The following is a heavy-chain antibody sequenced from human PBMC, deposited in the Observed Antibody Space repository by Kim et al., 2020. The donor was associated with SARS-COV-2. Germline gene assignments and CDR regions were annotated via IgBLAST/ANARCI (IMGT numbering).Heavy chain of an antibody. D-gene: IGHD3-16*02. CDR3: ARDRYSNDAFDI. CDR2: ISYDGSNK. V-gene: IGHV3-30*04. Sequence: GGSLRLSCAASGFTFSSYAMHWVRRAPGKGLEWVAVISYDGSNKYYADSVKGRFTISRDNSKNTLYLQMNSLRAEDTAVYYCARDRYSNDAFDIWGQGT. CDR1: GFTFSSYA. J-gene: IGHJ3*02.